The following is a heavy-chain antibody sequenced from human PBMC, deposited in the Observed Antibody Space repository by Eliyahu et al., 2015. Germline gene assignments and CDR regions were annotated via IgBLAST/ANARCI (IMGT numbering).Heavy chain of an antibody. CDR3: ARLQYFDDSRAFDY. Sequence: SXKGRFTISRDNAKNTLYLQMNSLRAEDTAVYYCARLQYFDDSRAFDYWGQGTLVTVSS. D-gene: IGHD3-22*01. J-gene: IGHJ4*02. V-gene: IGHV3-74*01.